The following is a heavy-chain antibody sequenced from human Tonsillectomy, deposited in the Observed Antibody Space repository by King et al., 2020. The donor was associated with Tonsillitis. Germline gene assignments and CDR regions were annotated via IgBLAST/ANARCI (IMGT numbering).Heavy chain of an antibody. CDR2: IYTSGST. J-gene: IGHJ4*02. CDR1: GGSISTYY. Sequence: VQLQESGPGLVKPSETLSLTCTVSGGSISTYYWNWIRQPAGKGLEWIGRIYTSGSTNYNPSLKSRVTMSVDTSKNQFSLNLTSVTAADTAVYYCARDYSDYNFENWGQGTLVTVSS. CDR3: ARDYSDYNFEN. D-gene: IGHD5-12*01. V-gene: IGHV4-4*07.